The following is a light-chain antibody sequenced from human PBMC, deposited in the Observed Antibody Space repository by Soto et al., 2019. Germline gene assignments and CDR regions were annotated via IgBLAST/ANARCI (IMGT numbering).Light chain of an antibody. CDR2: GST. J-gene: IGKJ2*01. V-gene: IGKV3-20*01. CDR1: QSVSNNY. CDR3: HQYGSSPPYT. Sequence: EVVLTQSPGTLSLSPGERASLSCRASQSVSNNYLAWYQQKPGQSPTLLIFGSTYRATGIPDRFSGSGSGTEFTLTISRLEPEDFAVYYCHQYGSSPPYTFGQGTKLEIK.